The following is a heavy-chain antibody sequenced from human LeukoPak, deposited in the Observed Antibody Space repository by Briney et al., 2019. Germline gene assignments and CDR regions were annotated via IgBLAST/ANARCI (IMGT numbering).Heavy chain of an antibody. CDR1: GGSFSGYY. J-gene: IGHJ5*02. V-gene: IGHV4-34*01. CDR3: ARFMDFGSGSYYTGLNWLDP. CDR2: LDYSGST. D-gene: IGHD3-10*01. Sequence: SETLSLTCTVYGGSFSGYYWSWIRHPPEKGLEWIGELDYSGSTTYNPFLKSRVTISVDTSKIQFSMKLTSVTDEETAVYSCARFMDFGSGSYYTGLNWLDPWGQGTLVTVSS.